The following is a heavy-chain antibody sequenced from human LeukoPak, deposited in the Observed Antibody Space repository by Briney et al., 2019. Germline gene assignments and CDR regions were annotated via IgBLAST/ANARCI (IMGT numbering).Heavy chain of an antibody. CDR2: INHSGST. D-gene: IGHD5-18*01. CDR1: GGSFSGYY. V-gene: IGHV4-34*01. Sequence: SENLSLTCAVYGGSFSGYYWSWIRQPPGKGLEWIGEINHSGSTNYNPSLKSRVTISVDTSKNQFSLKLSSVTAADTAVYYCARPRIQLWSFDYWGQGTLVTVSS. J-gene: IGHJ4*02. CDR3: ARPRIQLWSFDY.